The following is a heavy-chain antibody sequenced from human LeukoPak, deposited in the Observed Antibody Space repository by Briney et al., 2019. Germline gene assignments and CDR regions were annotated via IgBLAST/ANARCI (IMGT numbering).Heavy chain of an antibody. J-gene: IGHJ4*02. CDR2: FDPEDGET. CDR3: ATDFYRGLQFDY. CDR1: GYTPTELS. V-gene: IGHV1-24*01. D-gene: IGHD2/OR15-2a*01. Sequence: AASVKVSCKVSGYTPTELSMNWVRQAPGKGLEWMGRFDPEDGETIYTQKFQGRVTMTEDTSTDTAYMELTSLRSEDTPVYYCATDFYRGLQFDYWGQGTLVIVSS.